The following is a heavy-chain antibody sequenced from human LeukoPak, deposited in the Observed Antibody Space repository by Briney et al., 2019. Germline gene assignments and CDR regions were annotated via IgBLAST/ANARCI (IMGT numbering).Heavy chain of an antibody. CDR2: INHSGST. Sequence: SETLSLTCAVYGGSFSGYYWSWIRQPPGKGLEWIGEINHSGSTNHNPPLKSRVTISVDTSKNQFSLKLSSVTAADTAVYYCARGLGSSGWYRYWGQGTLVTVSS. V-gene: IGHV4-34*01. CDR1: GGSFSGYY. J-gene: IGHJ4*02. D-gene: IGHD6-19*01. CDR3: ARGLGSSGWYRY.